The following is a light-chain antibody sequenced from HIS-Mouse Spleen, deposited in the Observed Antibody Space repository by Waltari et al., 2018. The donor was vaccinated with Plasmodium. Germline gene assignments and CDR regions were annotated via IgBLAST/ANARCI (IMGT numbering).Light chain of an antibody. Sequence: AIRMTQSPSSFSASTGDRVTITCRASQGISSYLSWYQQKPGKAPKLLIYAASTWQSGVPARFSGSGSGTDFTLTISCLQSEDFATYYCQQYYSYPLTFGGGTKVEIK. J-gene: IGKJ4*01. V-gene: IGKV1-8*01. CDR2: AAS. CDR3: QQYYSYPLT. CDR1: QGISSY.